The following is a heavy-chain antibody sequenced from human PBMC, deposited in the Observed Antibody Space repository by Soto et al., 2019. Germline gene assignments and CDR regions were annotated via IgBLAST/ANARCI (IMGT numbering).Heavy chain of an antibody. J-gene: IGHJ4*02. V-gene: IGHV3-21*01. CDR1: GFTFSSYS. CDR3: AREGYYYGSGANRNFDY. D-gene: IGHD3-10*01. CDR2: ISSSSSYI. Sequence: EVQLVESGGGLVKPGGSLRLSCAASGFTFSSYSMNWVRQAPGKGLEWVSSISSSSSYIYYADSVKGRFTISRDNAKNSLELQMNSLRAEDTAVYYCAREGYYYGSGANRNFDYWGQGTLVTVSS.